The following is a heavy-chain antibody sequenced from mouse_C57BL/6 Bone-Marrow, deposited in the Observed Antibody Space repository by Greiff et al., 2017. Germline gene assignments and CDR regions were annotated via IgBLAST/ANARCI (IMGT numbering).Heavy chain of an antibody. V-gene: IGHV1-64*01. CDR1: GYTFTSYW. J-gene: IGHJ4*01. D-gene: IGHD2-4*01. CDR3: ARGDYDYPYAMDD. Sequence: QVQLQQPGAELVKPGASVKLSCKASGYTFTSYWMHWVKQRPGQGLEWIGMIHPNSGSTNYNEKFKSKATLTVDKSSSTAYMQLSSLTSEDSAFYYCARGDYDYPYAMDDWGQGTSVTVSS. CDR2: IHPNSGST.